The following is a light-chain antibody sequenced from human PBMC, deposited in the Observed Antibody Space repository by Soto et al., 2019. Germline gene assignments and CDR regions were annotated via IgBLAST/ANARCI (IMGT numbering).Light chain of an antibody. CDR2: EVN. Sequence: QSLLPQPASVSGSPGQSITISCTGTSSDVGSYNLVSWYQQLPGKAPKVIICEVNKRPSGVSYRFSGSKSGNTASLTISGLQTEDEADYYCCSYAGTVAYVFGTGTKVTVL. J-gene: IGLJ1*01. V-gene: IGLV2-23*02. CDR1: SSDVGSYNL. CDR3: CSYAGTVAYV.